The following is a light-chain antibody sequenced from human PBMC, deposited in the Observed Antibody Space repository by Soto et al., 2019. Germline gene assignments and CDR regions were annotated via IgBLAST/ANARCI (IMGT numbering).Light chain of an antibody. Sequence: IALTQCRGTLSLSPGEGASLSCRASQAISGNYLAWYQHKPGQAPRLLIYYTSNRATGIPARFSGSGSGTDFTLTINSLAPEDFAIYYCHQRQSWPRTFGQGTKVDIK. CDR2: YTS. CDR3: HQRQSWPRT. J-gene: IGKJ1*01. CDR1: QAISGNY. V-gene: IGKV3-11*01.